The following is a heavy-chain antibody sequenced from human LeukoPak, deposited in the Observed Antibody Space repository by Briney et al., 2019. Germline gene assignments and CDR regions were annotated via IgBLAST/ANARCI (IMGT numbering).Heavy chain of an antibody. D-gene: IGHD2-15*01. Sequence: GGSLRLSCAASGFTFSSYEMNWVRQAPGKGLEWVSYINGSGTPIYYADSVKGRFTISRDNAKKSLYLQMNSLRAEDTAVYYCAPGDCSGSSCLDGGQGTLVTVSS. CDR3: APGDCSGSSCLD. CDR2: INGSGTPI. J-gene: IGHJ4*02. V-gene: IGHV3-48*03. CDR1: GFTFSSYE.